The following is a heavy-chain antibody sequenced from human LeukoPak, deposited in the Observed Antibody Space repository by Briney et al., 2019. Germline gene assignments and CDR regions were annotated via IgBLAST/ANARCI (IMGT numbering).Heavy chain of an antibody. CDR3: ARGSHPDYYDSSGYSY. CDR1: GGSISSYY. V-gene: IGHV4-4*07. J-gene: IGHJ4*02. CDR2: IYTSGST. Sequence: PSETLSLTCTVSGGSISSYYWSWIRQPAGKGLEWIGRIYTSGSTNYNPSLKSRVTISVDTSKNQFSLKLSSVTAADTAVYYCARGSHPDYYDSSGYSYWGQGTLVTVSS. D-gene: IGHD3-22*01.